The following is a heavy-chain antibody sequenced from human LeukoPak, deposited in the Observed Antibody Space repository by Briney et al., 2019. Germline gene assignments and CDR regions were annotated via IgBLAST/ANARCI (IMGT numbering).Heavy chain of an antibody. J-gene: IGHJ3*02. D-gene: IGHD5-18*01. V-gene: IGHV4-30-4*08. CDR1: GGSISSGDYY. CDR3: ARGRDPEGTAMVTDGAFDI. Sequence: PSQTLSLTCTVSGGSISSGDYYWSWIRQPPGKGLEWIGYIYYSGSAYYNPSLKSRVTISVDTSKNQFSLKLSSVTAADTAVYYCARGRDPEGTAMVTDGAFDIWGQGTMVTVSS. CDR2: IYYSGSA.